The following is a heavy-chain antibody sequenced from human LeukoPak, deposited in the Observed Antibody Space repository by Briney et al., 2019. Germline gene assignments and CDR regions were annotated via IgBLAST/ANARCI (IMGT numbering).Heavy chain of an antibody. D-gene: IGHD3-10*01. Sequence: ASVKVSCKASGYTFTSYYMHWVRQAPGQGLEWMGWINPNSGGTNYAQKFQGRVTMTRDTSISTAYMELSRLRSDDTAVYYCARDLYGSGSYYKSYYYYMDVWGKGTTVTISS. CDR2: INPNSGGT. V-gene: IGHV1-2*02. CDR1: GYTFTSYY. J-gene: IGHJ6*03. CDR3: ARDLYGSGSYYKSYYYYMDV.